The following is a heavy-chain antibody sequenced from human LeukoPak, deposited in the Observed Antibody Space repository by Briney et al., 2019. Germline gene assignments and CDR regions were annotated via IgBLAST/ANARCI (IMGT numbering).Heavy chain of an antibody. V-gene: IGHV1-18*01. J-gene: IGHJ4*02. D-gene: IGHD3-10*01. CDR3: ARPSRIRGVLLIPD. CDR2: ISAYNGKT. CDR1: GDTFTNYA. Sequence: ASVKVSCKASGDTFTNYAFSWVRQAPGQGLEWMGWISAYNGKTNYAQKFQGRVTMTTDTSTTTAYMELRSLRSDDSAVYYCARPSRIRGVLLIPDWGQGTLVTVSS.